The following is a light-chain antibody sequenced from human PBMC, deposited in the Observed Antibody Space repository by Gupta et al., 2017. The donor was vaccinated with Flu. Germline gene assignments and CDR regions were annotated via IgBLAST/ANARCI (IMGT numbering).Light chain of an antibody. CDR3: QQSDSTPRT. CDR1: QSISSY. J-gene: IGKJ1*01. CDR2: AAS. Sequence: IQMTHSPSSLSASVGDRVTITCRASQSISSYLDWYQQKPGKAPKLLIYAASSLQSGVPSRFSGSGSGTEFTLTISSLQPEDFATYYCQQSDSTPRTLGQGTKVEIK. V-gene: IGKV1-39*01.